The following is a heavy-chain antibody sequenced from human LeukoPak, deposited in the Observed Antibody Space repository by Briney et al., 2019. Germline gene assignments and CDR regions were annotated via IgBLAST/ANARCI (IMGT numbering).Heavy chain of an antibody. Sequence: PGGSLRLACAGSIFIFRSWGMLWVREAPGTGLEWVAVISYDGSNKYYADSVKGRFTISRDNSKNTLYLQMNSLRAEDTAVYYCARADVGIVVVPAAIDYWGQGTLVTVSS. CDR2: ISYDGSNK. D-gene: IGHD2-2*01. CDR3: ARADVGIVVVPAAIDY. J-gene: IGHJ4*02. V-gene: IGHV3-30*03. CDR1: IFIFRSWG.